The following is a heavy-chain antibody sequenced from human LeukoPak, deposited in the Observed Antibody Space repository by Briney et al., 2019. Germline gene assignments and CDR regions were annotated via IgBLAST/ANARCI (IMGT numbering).Heavy chain of an antibody. CDR1: GFTFISYS. Sequence: GGSLRLSCAASGFTFISYSMNWVRQAPGKGLEWVSAISGSGGSTYYADFVKGRFTISRDNSKSTLYLQMNNLRADDTAVYYCAKVLLRALDYMDVWGKGTTVTVSS. V-gene: IGHV3-23*01. D-gene: IGHD2-15*01. CDR3: AKVLLRALDYMDV. CDR2: ISGSGGST. J-gene: IGHJ6*03.